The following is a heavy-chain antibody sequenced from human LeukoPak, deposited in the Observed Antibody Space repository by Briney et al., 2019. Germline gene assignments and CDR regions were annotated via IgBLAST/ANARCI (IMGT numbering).Heavy chain of an antibody. V-gene: IGHV3-23*01. D-gene: IGHD7-27*01. J-gene: IGHJ6*02. CDR3: AKALENWGPYYYYGMDV. Sequence: GGSLRLSCAASGFTFSTYAMNWVRQAPGKGLEWVSAVSGDGGRTYYADSVKGRFTISRDNSKSTLYLQMNSLRAEDTAVYYCAKALENWGPYYYYGMDVWGQGTTVTVSS. CDR1: GFTFSTYA. CDR2: VSGDGGRT.